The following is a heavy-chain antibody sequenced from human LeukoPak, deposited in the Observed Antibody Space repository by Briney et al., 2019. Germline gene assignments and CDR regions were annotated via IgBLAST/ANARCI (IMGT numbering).Heavy chain of an antibody. CDR1: GYTFTGYY. CDR2: IDPNSGGT. J-gene: IGHJ4*02. Sequence: ASVKVSCKASGYTFTGYYMHWVRQAPGQGLEWMGWIDPNSGGTNYAHKFQGRATMTRDTSVSKAYMELGRLRSDDTAVYYCARDSDILTVEVYFDYWGQGTLVTVSS. CDR3: ARDSDILTVEVYFDY. D-gene: IGHD3-9*01. V-gene: IGHV1-2*07.